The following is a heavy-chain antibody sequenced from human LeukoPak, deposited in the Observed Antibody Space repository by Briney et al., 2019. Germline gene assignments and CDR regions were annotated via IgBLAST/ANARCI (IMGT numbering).Heavy chain of an antibody. CDR2: IEQDGSQK. D-gene: IGHD4-23*01. J-gene: IGHJ4*02. CDR3: ARYDVTLHAGFGY. V-gene: IGHV3-7*01. Sequence: PGGSLILSCATSGFTFSRYWMSWVRQAPGKGLEWVANIEQDGSQKYYVDSVKGRFTISRDNAKNLMYLQMNSLRVEDTAVYHCARYDVTLHAGFGYWGQGTLVTVSS. CDR1: GFTFSRYW.